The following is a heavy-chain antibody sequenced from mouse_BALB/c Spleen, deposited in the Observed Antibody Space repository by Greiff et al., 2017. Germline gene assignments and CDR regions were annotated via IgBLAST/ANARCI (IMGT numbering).Heavy chain of an antibody. CDR3: ARGDYGYDGPSFDD. D-gene: IGHD2-2*01. CDR1: GYTFTTYP. V-gene: IGHV1-47*01. Sequence: QVQLQQSGAELVKPGASVKMSCKAFGYTFTTYPIEWMKQNHGKSLEWIGNFHPYNDDTKYNEKFKGKANLTVEKSSSTVYLELSRLTSDDSAVYYCARGDYGYDGPSFDDWGQGTTLTVSS. CDR2: FHPYNDDT. J-gene: IGHJ2*01.